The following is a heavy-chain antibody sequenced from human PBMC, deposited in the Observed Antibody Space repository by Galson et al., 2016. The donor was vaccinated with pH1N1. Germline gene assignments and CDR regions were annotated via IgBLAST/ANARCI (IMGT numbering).Heavy chain of an antibody. CDR3: AKLAVGYCSGGSCYSVDY. CDR1: GFTFSSYG. V-gene: IGHV3-30*18. D-gene: IGHD2-15*01. CDR2: ISYDGSNK. Sequence: SLRLSCAASGFTFSSYGMHWVRQAPGKGLEWVALISYDGSNKYYADSVKGRFTISRDNSKNTVYLQMNSLRAEDTAVYYCAKLAVGYCSGGSCYSVDYWGQGTLVTVSS. J-gene: IGHJ4*02.